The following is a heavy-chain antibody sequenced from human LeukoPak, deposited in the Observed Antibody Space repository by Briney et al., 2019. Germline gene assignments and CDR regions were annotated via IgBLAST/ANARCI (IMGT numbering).Heavy chain of an antibody. Sequence: SVKVSCKASGGTFSSYAISWVRQAPGQGLEWMGGIIPIFGTANYAQKFQGRVTITADKSTSTVYMDLRRLTSDDTAVYYCARTNRAKMAADALDMWGQGTMVTVSS. J-gene: IGHJ3*02. CDR2: IIPIFGTA. CDR1: GGTFSSYA. CDR3: ARTNRAKMAADALDM. D-gene: IGHD2-8*01. V-gene: IGHV1-69*06.